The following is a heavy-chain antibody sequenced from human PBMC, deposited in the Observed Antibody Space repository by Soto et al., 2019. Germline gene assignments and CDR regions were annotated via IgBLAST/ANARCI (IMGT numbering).Heavy chain of an antibody. CDR3: ARDEVLNDSSGIDY. J-gene: IGHJ4*02. Sequence: GGSLRLSCAASGFTFSDYYMSWIRQAPGKGLEWVSYISSSSSYTNYADSVKGRFTISRDNAKNSLYLQMNSLRAEDTAVYYCARDEVLNDSSGIDYWGQGTLVTVSS. V-gene: IGHV3-11*06. D-gene: IGHD3-22*01. CDR2: ISSSSSYT. CDR1: GFTFSDYY.